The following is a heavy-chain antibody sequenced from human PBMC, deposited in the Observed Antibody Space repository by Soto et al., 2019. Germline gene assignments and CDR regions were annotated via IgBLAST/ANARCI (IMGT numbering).Heavy chain of an antibody. J-gene: IGHJ4*02. CDR1: GYTFTGYH. V-gene: IGHV1-2*02. CDR2: INPNSGGT. CDR3: AIAGYPRGWYGPYYFDY. Sequence: GASVKVSCKASGYTFTGYHMHWVRQAPGQGLEWMGWINPNSGGTNYAQKFQGRVTMTRDTSISTAYMELSRLRSDETAVYYCAIAGYPRGWYGPYYFDYLGQGTLVTVSS. D-gene: IGHD6-19*01.